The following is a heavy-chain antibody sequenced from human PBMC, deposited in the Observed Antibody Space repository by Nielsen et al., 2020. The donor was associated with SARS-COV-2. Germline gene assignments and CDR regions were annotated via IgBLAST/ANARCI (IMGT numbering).Heavy chain of an antibody. CDR1: GFTFSSYA. CDR2: ISYDGSNK. J-gene: IGHJ4*02. V-gene: IGHV3-30*04. CDR3: ARGRVGYSSGWYGVGY. D-gene: IGHD6-19*01. Sequence: GESLKISCAASGFTFSSYAMHWVRQAPGKGLEWVAVISYDGSNKYYADSVKGRFTISRDNSKNTLYLQMNSLRAEDTAVYYCARGRVGYSSGWYGVGYWGQGTLVTVSS.